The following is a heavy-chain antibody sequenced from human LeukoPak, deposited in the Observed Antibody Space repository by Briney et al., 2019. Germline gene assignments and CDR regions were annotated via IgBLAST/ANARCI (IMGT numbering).Heavy chain of an antibody. Sequence: SETLSLTCTVSGGSISSYYWSWIRQPPGKGLEWIGHIYYSGSTYYNPSLKSRVTISVDTSKNQFSLKLSSVTAADTAVYYCARAQDYDSSGYLVGFDYWGQGTLVTVSS. CDR1: GGSISSYY. CDR2: IYYSGST. J-gene: IGHJ4*02. CDR3: ARAQDYDSSGYLVGFDY. D-gene: IGHD3-22*01. V-gene: IGHV4-59*08.